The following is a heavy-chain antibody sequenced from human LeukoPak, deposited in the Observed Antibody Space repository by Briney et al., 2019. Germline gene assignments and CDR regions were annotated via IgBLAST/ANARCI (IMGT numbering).Heavy chain of an antibody. Sequence: GGPLRLSCAASGFTFSSYWMTWVRQAPGKGLEWVANIKHNGDELNYVDSVEDRFTISRDNAKNSLYLHMTSLRAEDTAVYYCARELRAFDSWGQGTLVTVSS. CDR3: ARELRAFDS. CDR2: IKHNGDEL. CDR1: GFTFSSYW. D-gene: IGHD3-16*01. V-gene: IGHV3-7*01. J-gene: IGHJ4*02.